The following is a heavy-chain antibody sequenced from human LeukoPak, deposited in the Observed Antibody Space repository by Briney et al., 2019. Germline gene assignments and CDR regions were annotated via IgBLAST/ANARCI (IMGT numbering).Heavy chain of an antibody. Sequence: SETLSLTCAVSGYSISSGYYWGWIRQPPGKGLEWIGSIYHSGSTYYNPSLKSRVTMSVDTSKNQFSLKLSSVTAADTAVYYCARVGHRGYYGSGSYGAYYYYMDVWGKGTTVTVSS. CDR3: ARVGHRGYYGSGSYGAYYYYMDV. V-gene: IGHV4-38-2*01. J-gene: IGHJ6*03. D-gene: IGHD3-10*01. CDR1: GYSISSGYY. CDR2: IYHSGST.